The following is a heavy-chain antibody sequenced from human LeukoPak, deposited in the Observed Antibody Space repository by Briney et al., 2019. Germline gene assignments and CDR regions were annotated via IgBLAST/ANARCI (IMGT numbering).Heavy chain of an antibody. D-gene: IGHD6-19*01. CDR1: GGTFSSYY. CDR3: AMGVGAPEDLAVAADFDY. J-gene: IGHJ4*02. CDR2: IIPIFGTA. V-gene: IGHV1-69*06. Sequence: ASVKVSCKASGGTFSSYYINWVRQAPGQGLEWVGGIIPIFGTANYAQKFQGRVTITADKSTSTAYMEMSRLRSEDTAVYYCAMGVGAPEDLAVAADFDYWGQGTLVTVSS.